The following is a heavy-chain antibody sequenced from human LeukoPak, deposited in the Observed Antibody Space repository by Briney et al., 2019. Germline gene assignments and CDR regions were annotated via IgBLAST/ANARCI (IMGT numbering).Heavy chain of an antibody. Sequence: GEPLKISCKGSGYSFTSYWIDWVRQMPGRGLEWMGIIYPGDSDTRYSPSFQGQVTISADKSISTAYLQWSSLKASDTAMYYCARPNSSGWFEIDYWGQGTLVTVSS. D-gene: IGHD6-19*01. CDR1: GYSFTSYW. CDR3: ARPNSSGWFEIDY. V-gene: IGHV5-51*01. CDR2: IYPGDSDT. J-gene: IGHJ4*02.